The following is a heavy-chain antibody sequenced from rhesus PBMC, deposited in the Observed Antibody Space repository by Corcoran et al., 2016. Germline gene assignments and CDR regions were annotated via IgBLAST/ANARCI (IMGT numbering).Heavy chain of an antibody. V-gene: IGHV4-173*01. CDR2: ISGSGGST. Sequence: QLQLQESGPGLVKPSETLSLTCAVSGGSISSNYLSWIRQPPGKGPEWIGRISGSGGSTDYNPSLKSRVTISTDTSKNQFSLKLSSVTAADTAVYYCARDTDYNIWTGYYTSWGQGVLVTVSS. D-gene: IGHD3-3*01. CDR1: GGSISSNY. J-gene: IGHJ4*01. CDR3: ARDTDYNIWTGYYTS.